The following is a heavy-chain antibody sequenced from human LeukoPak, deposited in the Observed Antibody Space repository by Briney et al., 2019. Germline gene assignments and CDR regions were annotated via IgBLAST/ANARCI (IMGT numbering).Heavy chain of an antibody. CDR3: ARDSSHYRGSSDY. J-gene: IGHJ4*02. CDR1: GFTFSSYP. CDR2: ISESGDVT. Sequence: SLRLSXVVSGFTFSSYPMSWVRQAPGKGLEWVSVISESGDVTHYADSMKGRFTISRDNTKNTLSLQMNSLRVEDTAIYYCARDSSHYRGSSDYWGQGTLVTVSS. D-gene: IGHD6-6*01. V-gene: IGHV3-23*01.